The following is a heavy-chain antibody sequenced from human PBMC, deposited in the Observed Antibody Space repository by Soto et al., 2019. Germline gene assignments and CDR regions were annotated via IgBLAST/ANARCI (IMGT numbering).Heavy chain of an antibody. D-gene: IGHD6-19*01. CDR2: INHSGST. Sequence: PSDTLSLTCAVYGGSFSGYYWSWIRQPPGKGLEWIGEINHSGSTNYNPSLKSRVTISVDTSKNQFSLKLSSVTAADTAVYYCASSGIAVAGPFDYWGQGTLVTVSS. CDR1: GGSFSGYY. CDR3: ASSGIAVAGPFDY. V-gene: IGHV4-34*01. J-gene: IGHJ4*02.